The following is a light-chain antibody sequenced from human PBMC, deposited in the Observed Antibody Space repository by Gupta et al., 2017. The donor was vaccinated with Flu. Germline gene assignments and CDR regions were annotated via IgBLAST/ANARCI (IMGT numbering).Light chain of an antibody. CDR1: QSISSS. CDR2: KAS. CDR3: QQENSYPIT. J-gene: IGKJ4*01. Sequence: DIQMTQSPSTLSASVGDRGTIPCRASQSISSSLAWYQQKPGKAPKLLIYKASRVESGVPSRFSGSGSGTEFTLTISSRQPDDFATYYCQQENSYPITFGGGTKVEIK. V-gene: IGKV1-5*03.